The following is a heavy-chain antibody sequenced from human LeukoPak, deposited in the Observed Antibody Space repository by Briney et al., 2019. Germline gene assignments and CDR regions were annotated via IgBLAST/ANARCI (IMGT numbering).Heavy chain of an antibody. V-gene: IGHV3-23*01. CDR3: AKDHPPLHPGPPLEDPYYYYGMDV. Sequence: GGSLRLSCATSGFTFSSYAMSWVRQAPGKGLEWVSAISGSGGSTYYADSVKGRFTISRDNSKNTLYLQMNSLRAEDTAVYYCAKDHPPLHPGPPLEDPYYYYGMDVWGQGTTVTVSS. J-gene: IGHJ6*02. CDR2: ISGSGGST. CDR1: GFTFSSYA.